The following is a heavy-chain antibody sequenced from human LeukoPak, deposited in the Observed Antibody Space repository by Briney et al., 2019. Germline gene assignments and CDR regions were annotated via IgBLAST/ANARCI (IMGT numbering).Heavy chain of an antibody. CDR1: GYTFTSYD. CDR3: ASQSPGSGWYEVDY. CDR2: MNPNSGNT. Sequence: GASVKVSCKASGYTFTSYDINWVRQATGQGLEWMGWMNPNSGNTGYAQKFQGRVTMTRNTSISTAYMELSSLRSEDTAVYYCASQSPGSGWYEVDYWGQGTLVTVSS. J-gene: IGHJ4*02. V-gene: IGHV1-8*01. D-gene: IGHD6-19*01.